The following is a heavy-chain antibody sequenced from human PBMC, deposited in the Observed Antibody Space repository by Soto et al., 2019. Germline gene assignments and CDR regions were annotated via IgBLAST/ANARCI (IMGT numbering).Heavy chain of an antibody. CDR3: ATTTTLVTRPSDIGL. J-gene: IGHJ2*01. CDR2: IHNSGNT. Sequence: QVQLHESGPGLVKPSQTLSLTCTVSGASISSGDYYWSWIRQYPGKGLEWIGYIHNSGNTYYNPALKSPVSISMDTSRNQFALQLYSVIAADTAVYYCATTTTLVTRPSDIGLWGRGSLVTISS. V-gene: IGHV4-31*01. CDR1: GASISSGDYY. D-gene: IGHD6-13*01.